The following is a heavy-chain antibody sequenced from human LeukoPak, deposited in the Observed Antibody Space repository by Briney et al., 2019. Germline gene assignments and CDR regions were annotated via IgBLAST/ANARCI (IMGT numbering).Heavy chain of an antibody. Sequence: ASVKASCKASGYTFSSYDINWVRQATGQGLEWMGYMNPGSGNTGYAQNFQGRVILTVNTSITTAYMELSSLRPEDTAVYYCARELRRDKYWGQGTLVTVSS. CDR2: MNPGSGNT. CDR3: ARELRRDKY. CDR1: GYTFSSYD. V-gene: IGHV1-8*01. J-gene: IGHJ4*02. D-gene: IGHD1-1*01.